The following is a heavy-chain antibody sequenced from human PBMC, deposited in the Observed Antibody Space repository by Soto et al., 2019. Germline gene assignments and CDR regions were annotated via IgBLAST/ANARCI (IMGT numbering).Heavy chain of an antibody. CDR1: GYTFTSNG. CDR2: ISAYNGNT. Sequence: ASVKVTCKASGYTFTSNGSSWVRQAPGQGLEWMGWISAYNGNTNYAQKLQGRVTMTTDTSTSTAYMELRSLRSDDTAVYYCARDFQQWLFLKFGYFDYWGQGTLVTVSS. CDR3: ARDFQQWLFLKFGYFDY. V-gene: IGHV1-18*01. D-gene: IGHD6-19*01. J-gene: IGHJ4*02.